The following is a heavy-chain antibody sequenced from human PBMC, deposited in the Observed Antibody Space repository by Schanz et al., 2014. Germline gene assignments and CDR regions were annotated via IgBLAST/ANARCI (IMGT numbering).Heavy chain of an antibody. CDR3: ARGGATRFDY. J-gene: IGHJ4*02. V-gene: IGHV3-48*02. CDR2: ISSSSSTI. D-gene: IGHD1-26*01. CDR1: GFSFSNYA. Sequence: EEQLLESGGALVQPGGSLRLSCAASGFSFSNYALVWVRQPPGKGLEWVSYISSSSSTIYYADSVKGRFTISRDNAKNSLYLQMNSLRDEDTAVYYCARGGATRFDYWGQGTLVTVSS.